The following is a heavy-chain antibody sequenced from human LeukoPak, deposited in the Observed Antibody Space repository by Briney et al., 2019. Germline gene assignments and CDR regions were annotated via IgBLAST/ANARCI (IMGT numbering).Heavy chain of an antibody. CDR2: IYYSGST. D-gene: IGHD1-26*01. J-gene: IGHJ4*02. CDR1: GGSISSYY. V-gene: IGHV4-59*08. Sequence: KLSETLSHTCTVSGGSISSYYWSWIRQPPGKGLEWNGYIYYSGSTNYNPSLKSRVTISVDTSKNQFSLKLSSVTAADMAVYYCARHNLIRGSYYFDYWGQGTLVTVSS. CDR3: ARHNLIRGSYYFDY.